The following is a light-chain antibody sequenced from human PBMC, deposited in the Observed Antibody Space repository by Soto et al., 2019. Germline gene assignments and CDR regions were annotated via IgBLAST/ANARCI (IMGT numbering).Light chain of an antibody. V-gene: IGLV2-11*01. Sequence: QSALTQPRSVSGSPGQSVTISCTGTSSDVGGYKSVSWYQQHPGKAPKLMIYDVSKRPSGVPDRFSGSKSGNTASLTISGLQAEDEADYYCCSFAGTSYVFGTATNFTVL. CDR1: SSDVGGYKS. J-gene: IGLJ1*01. CDR3: CSFAGTSYV. CDR2: DVS.